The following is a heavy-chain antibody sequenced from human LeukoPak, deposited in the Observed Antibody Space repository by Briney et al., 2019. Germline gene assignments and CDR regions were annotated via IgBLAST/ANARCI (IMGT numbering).Heavy chain of an antibody. V-gene: IGHV4-59*01. CDR1: GGSISSYY. CDR3: ARDGVVGATMEYNWFDP. CDR2: IYYSGST. Sequence: TSETLSLTCTVSGGSISSYYWSWIRQPPGKGLEWIGYIYYSGSTNYNPSLKSRVTISVDTSKNQFSLKLSSVTAADTAVYYCARDGVVGATMEYNWFDPWGQGTLVTVSS. D-gene: IGHD1-26*01. J-gene: IGHJ5*02.